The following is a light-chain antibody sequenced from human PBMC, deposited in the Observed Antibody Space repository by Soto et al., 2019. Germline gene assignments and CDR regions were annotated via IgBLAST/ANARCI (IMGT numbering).Light chain of an antibody. J-gene: IGLJ2*01. V-gene: IGLV2-14*01. CDR1: SSDVGGYKY. CDR3: SSYTPSSTLV. CDR2: DAS. Sequence: QSVLTQPASVSGSPGQSITISCTGTSSDVGGYKYVSWYQQHPGKAPKLMIYDASNRPSGVSNRFSGSKSGNTASLTISGLQAEYEADYYCSSYTPSSTLVFGGGTKLTVL.